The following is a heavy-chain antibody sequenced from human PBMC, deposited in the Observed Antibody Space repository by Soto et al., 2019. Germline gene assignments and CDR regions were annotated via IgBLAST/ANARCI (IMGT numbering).Heavy chain of an antibody. V-gene: IGHV3-21*01. D-gene: IGHD3-22*01. CDR3: ARDTLYDRTGVDY. CDR2: ISSSSSYI. CDR1: GFTFSSYS. Sequence: GGSLRLSCAASGFTFSSYSMNWVRQAPGKGLEWVSSISSSSSYIYYADSVKGRFTISRDNAKNSLYLQMNSLRAEDTAVYYCARDTLYDRTGVDYWGQGALVTVS. J-gene: IGHJ4*02.